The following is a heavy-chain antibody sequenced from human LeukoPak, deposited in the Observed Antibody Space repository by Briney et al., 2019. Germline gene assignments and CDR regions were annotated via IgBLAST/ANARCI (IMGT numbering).Heavy chain of an antibody. V-gene: IGHV6-1*01. CDR1: RDSVSGRSAA. CDR3: ARAPWSGYYYGIAASYDY. CDR2: TYYRSKWYS. Sequence: SQTLSLTCAIARDSVSGRSAAGDWSRQSPSRGLECLGSTYYRSKWYSNYAVSVKSRITINPDTSKNQFSLQLNSVTPEDTAVYYCARAPWSGYYYGIAASYDYWGQGTLVTVSS. J-gene: IGHJ4*02. D-gene: IGHD3-22*01.